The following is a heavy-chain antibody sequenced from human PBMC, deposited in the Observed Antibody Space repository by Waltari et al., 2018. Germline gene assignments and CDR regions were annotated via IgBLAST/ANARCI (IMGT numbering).Heavy chain of an antibody. D-gene: IGHD6-19*01. J-gene: IGHJ4*02. Sequence: IRQPPGKGLECIGSIYYSGSTYYNPSLKSRVTISVDTSKNQFSLKLSSVTAADTAVYYCTAIAVAGDSDYWGQGTLVTVSS. CDR2: IYYSGST. V-gene: IGHV4-39*01. CDR3: TAIAVAGDSDY.